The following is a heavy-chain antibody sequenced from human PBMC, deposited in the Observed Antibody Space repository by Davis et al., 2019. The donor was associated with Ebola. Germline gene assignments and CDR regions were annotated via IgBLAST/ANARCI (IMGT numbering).Heavy chain of an antibody. CDR2: ISAYNGNT. CDR3: AREEWSHGGFDI. Sequence: ASVKVSCKASGGTFSSYAISWVRQAPGQGLEWMGWISAYNGNTNYAQKLQGRVTMTTDTSTSTAYMELSSLRSEDTAVYYCAREEWSHGGFDIWGQGTMVTVSS. D-gene: IGHD3-3*01. J-gene: IGHJ3*02. V-gene: IGHV1-18*01. CDR1: GGTFSSYA.